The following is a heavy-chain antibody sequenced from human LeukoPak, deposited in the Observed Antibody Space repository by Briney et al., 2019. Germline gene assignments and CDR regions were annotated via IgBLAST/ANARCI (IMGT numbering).Heavy chain of an antibody. Sequence: PSETLSLTCTVSGGSISSYYWSWIRQPPGKGLEWIGYIYYSGSTNYNPSLKSRVTISVDTSKNQFSLKLSSVTAADTAVYYCARDGAENWFYPWGQGTLVTVSS. CDR3: ARDGAENWFYP. D-gene: IGHD3-10*01. CDR1: GGSISSYY. J-gene: IGHJ5*02. CDR2: IYYSGST. V-gene: IGHV4-59*01.